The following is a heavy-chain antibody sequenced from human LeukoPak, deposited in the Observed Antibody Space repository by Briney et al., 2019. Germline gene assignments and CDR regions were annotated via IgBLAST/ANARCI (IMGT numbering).Heavy chain of an antibody. CDR2: IYYSGST. V-gene: IGHV4-59*01. Sequence: PSETLSLTCTVSGGSISSYYWSWIRQPPGKGLEWIGYIYYSGSTNYNRSLKSRVTISVDTSKNQFSLKLSSVTAADTAVYYCARDTAYYDSSGPLGDYYGMDVWGQGTTVTVSS. D-gene: IGHD3-22*01. CDR1: GGSISSYY. CDR3: ARDTAYYDSSGPLGDYYGMDV. J-gene: IGHJ6*02.